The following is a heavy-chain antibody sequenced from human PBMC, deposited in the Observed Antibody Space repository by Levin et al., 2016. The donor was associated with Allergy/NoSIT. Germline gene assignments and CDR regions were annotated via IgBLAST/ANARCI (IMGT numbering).Heavy chain of an antibody. CDR2: ISGSGNTI. CDR1: GFTFSNYE. CDR3: VRDGVGYSSSWYDY. D-gene: IGHD2-2*01. Sequence: GESLKISCAASGFTFSNYEMDWVRQAPGRGLEWLSYISGSGNTIYYADSVKGRFSISRDNAKNSVFLQMNSLRAEDSAVYYCVRDGVGYSSSWYDYWGRGTLVTVSS. V-gene: IGHV3-48*03. J-gene: IGHJ5*01.